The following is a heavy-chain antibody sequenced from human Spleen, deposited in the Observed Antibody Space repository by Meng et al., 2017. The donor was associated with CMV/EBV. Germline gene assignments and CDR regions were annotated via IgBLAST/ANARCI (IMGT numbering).Heavy chain of an antibody. J-gene: IGHJ6*02. V-gene: IGHV4-61*01. CDR3: ARDFQYYGLDV. CDR1: GGSISSSSYY. CDR2: VYYSGST. Sequence: SETLSLTCTVSGGSISSSSYYWSWIRQPPGKGLECIGYVYYSGSTNYNPSLKSRVTISVDTPKNQFSLRLSSVTAADTAVYYCARDFQYYGLDVWGQGTTVTVSS.